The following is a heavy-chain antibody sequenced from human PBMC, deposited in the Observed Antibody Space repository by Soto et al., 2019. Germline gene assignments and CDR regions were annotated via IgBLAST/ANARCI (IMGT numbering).Heavy chain of an antibody. V-gene: IGHV3-9*01. D-gene: IGHD4-17*01. CDR2: IRWNSDSI. J-gene: IGHJ4*02. Sequence: EVQLVESGGGLVQPGRSLRLSCAASGFTFDDYAMHWVRQAPGKGLEWVSGIRWNSDSIGYADSVRGRSTISRDNAKNSLYLQMNSLRPEDTALYYCAKDYGDYTASLTYWGQGTLVTVSS. CDR1: GFTFDDYA. CDR3: AKDYGDYTASLTY.